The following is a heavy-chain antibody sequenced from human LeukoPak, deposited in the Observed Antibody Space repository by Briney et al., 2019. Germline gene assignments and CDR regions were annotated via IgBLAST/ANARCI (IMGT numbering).Heavy chain of an antibody. D-gene: IGHD6-6*01. J-gene: IGHJ4*02. V-gene: IGHV4-34*01. CDR1: GGSFSGYY. CDR2: INHSGST. Sequence: TSETLSLTCAVYGGSFSGYYYNWIRQPPGKGLEWIGEINHSGSTNYNPSLKSRVTISVDTSKNQFSLKLSSLTAADTAVYFCARRSSYSSSSGVGYWGQGTLVTVSS. CDR3: ARRSSYSSSSGVGY.